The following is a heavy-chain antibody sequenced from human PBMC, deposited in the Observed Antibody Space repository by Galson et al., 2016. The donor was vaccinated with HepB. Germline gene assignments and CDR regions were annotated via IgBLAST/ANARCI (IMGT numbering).Heavy chain of an antibody. D-gene: IGHD3-3*01. J-gene: IGHJ5*02. CDR2: ISKDGSDD. CDR1: GFNLNNYV. Sequence: SLRLSCASSGFNLNNYVIHWVRQAPGKGLEWVTIISKDGSDDRYADSVKGRFTISRDNSKNTVFLHLDSLGTEDTGVYYCARDAGTIFDVRNYHFDQWGQGTLVSVSS. V-gene: IGHV3-30*03. CDR3: ARDAGTIFDVRNYHFDQ.